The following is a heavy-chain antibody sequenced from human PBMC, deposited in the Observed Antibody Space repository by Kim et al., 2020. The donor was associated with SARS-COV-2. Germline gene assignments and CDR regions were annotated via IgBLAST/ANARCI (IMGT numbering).Heavy chain of an antibody. CDR3: ARRALGAIAVAGTLNAFDI. CDR1: GGSISSYY. J-gene: IGHJ3*02. CDR2: IYYSGST. V-gene: IGHV4-59*08. Sequence: SETLSLTCTVSGGSISSYYWSWIRQPPGKGLEWIGYIYYSGSTNYNPSLKSRVTISVDTSKNQFSLKLSSVTAADTAVYYCARRALGAIAVAGTLNAFDIWGQGTMVTVSS. D-gene: IGHD6-19*01.